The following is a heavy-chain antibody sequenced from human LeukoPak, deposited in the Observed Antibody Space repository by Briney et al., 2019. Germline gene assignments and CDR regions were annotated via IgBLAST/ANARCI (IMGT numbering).Heavy chain of an antibody. V-gene: IGHV1-69*04. CDR1: GGTFSSYA. Sequence: SVKVSCKASGGTFSSYAISWVRQAPGQGLEWMGRIIPIFGIANYAQKFQGRVTITADKSTSTAYMELSSLRSEDTAVYYCASGSYGDYYSVYFDYWGQGTLVTVSS. CDR3: ASGSYGDYYSVYFDY. J-gene: IGHJ4*02. D-gene: IGHD4-17*01. CDR2: IIPIFGIA.